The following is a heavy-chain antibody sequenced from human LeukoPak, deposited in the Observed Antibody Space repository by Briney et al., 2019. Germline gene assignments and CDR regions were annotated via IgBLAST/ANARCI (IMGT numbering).Heavy chain of an antibody. Sequence: KTSETLSLTCAVYGGSFSGYYWSWIRQPPGKGLEWIGEINHSGSTNYNPSLKSRVTISVDTSKNQFSLKLSSVTAADTAVYYCARDYSGYCSGGSCYHYYYYYMDVWGKGTTVTISS. J-gene: IGHJ6*03. CDR2: INHSGST. CDR1: GGSFSGYY. D-gene: IGHD2-15*01. CDR3: ARDYSGYCSGGSCYHYYYYYMDV. V-gene: IGHV4-34*01.